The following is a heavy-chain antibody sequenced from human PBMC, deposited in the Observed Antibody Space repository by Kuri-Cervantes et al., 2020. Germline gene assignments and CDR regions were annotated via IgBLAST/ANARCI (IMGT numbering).Heavy chain of an antibody. D-gene: IGHD3-10*01. V-gene: IGHV4-59*01. CDR2: IYYSGST. CDR1: GGSISSYY. Sequence: SETLSLTCTVSGGSISSYYWSWIRQPPGKGLGWIGYIYYSGSTNYNPSLKSRVTISVDTSKNQFSLKLSSVTAADTAVYYCARGAPTRSMVRGVKEKAVDYWGQGTLVTVSS. CDR3: ARGAPTRSMVRGVKEKAVDY. J-gene: IGHJ4*02.